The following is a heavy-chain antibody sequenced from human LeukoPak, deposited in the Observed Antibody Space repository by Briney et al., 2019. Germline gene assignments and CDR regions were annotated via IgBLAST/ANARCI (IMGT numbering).Heavy chain of an antibody. CDR2: ISGRGGST. J-gene: IGHJ4*02. D-gene: IGHD6-13*01. Sequence: GGSLRLSCAAAGFTFSSYAMSWVRQAPGKGLEWVSAISGRGGSTYYADSVKGRFTISRDNSKNPLYLQMNSLRAEDTAVYYCARRNISSRGYYFDYWCQGTLVTVSS. V-gene: IGHV3-23*01. CDR3: ARRNISSRGYYFDY. CDR1: GFTFSSYA.